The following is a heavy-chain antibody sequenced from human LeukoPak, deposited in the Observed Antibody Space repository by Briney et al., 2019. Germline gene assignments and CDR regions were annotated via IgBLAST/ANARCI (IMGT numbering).Heavy chain of an antibody. J-gene: IGHJ4*02. D-gene: IGHD3-10*01. CDR2: IYHSGTT. CDR1: GGSISSGGYY. CDR3: ARSPTVVRIVGGNFDY. V-gene: IGHV4-31*03. Sequence: SQTLSLTCTVSGGSISSGGYYWHWIRQHPEKGLEWIGNIYHSGTTYYNPSLKSRVTISVDTSKNQFSLKLSSVTAADTAVYYCARSPTVVRIVGGNFDYWGQGTLVTVSS.